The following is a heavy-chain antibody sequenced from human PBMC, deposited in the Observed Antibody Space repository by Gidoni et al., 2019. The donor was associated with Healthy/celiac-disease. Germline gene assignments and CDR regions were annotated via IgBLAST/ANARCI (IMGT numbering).Heavy chain of an antibody. V-gene: IGHV3-23*01. CDR3: AKEVNGSSCYQKPYFDY. CDR1: GFTFSSYA. Sequence: EVQLLESGGGLVQPGGSLRLSCAASGFTFSSYAMSWVRQAPGKGLEWVSAISGSGGSIYYADPVKGRFTISRDNSKNSLYLQMNSLRAEDTAVYYCAKEVNGSSCYQKPYFDYWGQGTLVTVSS. J-gene: IGHJ4*02. CDR2: ISGSGGSI. D-gene: IGHD6-13*01.